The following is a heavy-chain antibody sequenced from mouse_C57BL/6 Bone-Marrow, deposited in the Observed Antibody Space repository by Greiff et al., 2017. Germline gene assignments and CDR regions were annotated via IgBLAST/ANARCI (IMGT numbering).Heavy chain of an antibody. D-gene: IGHD1-1*01. CDR2: IYPGSGST. V-gene: IGHV1-55*01. CDR1: GYTFTSYW. CDR3: ARPYYGSSYWYFDV. Sequence: QVQLQQPGAELVKPGASVKMSCKASGYTFTSYWITWVTQRPGQGLEWIGDIYPGSGSTNYNEKFKSKATLTVDTSSSTAYMQLSSLTSEDSAVYYCARPYYGSSYWYFDVWGTGTTVTVSS. J-gene: IGHJ1*03.